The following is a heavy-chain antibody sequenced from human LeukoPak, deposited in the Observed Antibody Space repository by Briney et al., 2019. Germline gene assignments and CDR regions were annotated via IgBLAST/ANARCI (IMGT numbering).Heavy chain of an antibody. CDR2: INQEGSEK. D-gene: IGHD5-24*01. CDR1: GFTFTNFW. V-gene: IGHV3-7*03. CDR3: AKWAGPRREMATVTGYYFDF. Sequence: GGSLRLSCAASGFTFTNFWMTWVRQAPGKGLEWVANINQEGSEKYYVDSVRGRFIISRDNAKNSLYLQMNSLSAEDTAVYYCAKWAGPRREMATVTGYYFDFWGQGTLVTVSS. J-gene: IGHJ4*02.